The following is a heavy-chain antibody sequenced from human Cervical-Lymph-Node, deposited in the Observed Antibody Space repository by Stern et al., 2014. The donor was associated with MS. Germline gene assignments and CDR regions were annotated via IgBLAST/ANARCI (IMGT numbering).Heavy chain of an antibody. V-gene: IGHV4-59*01. J-gene: IGHJ4*02. CDR3: ARAAGYDSSFWDS. Sequence: QLQLQESGPGLVKPSETLSLTCTVSGDSIRSYFWSWIRQPPGKGLEWIGYIYHSGSRNYNPSLKSRLSISIDTSKNQYSLKLSSVTAADTAVYYCARAAGYDSSFWDSWGQGTLVTVSS. CDR2: IYHSGSR. CDR1: GDSIRSYF. D-gene: IGHD3-22*01.